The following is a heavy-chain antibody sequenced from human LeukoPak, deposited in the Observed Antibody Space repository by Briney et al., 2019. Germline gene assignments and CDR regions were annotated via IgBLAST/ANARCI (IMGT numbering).Heavy chain of an antibody. CDR2: IYYRGSA. D-gene: IGHD6-13*01. J-gene: IGHJ3*02. CDR3: ARSGVFTGYDAFDI. V-gene: IGHV4-59*08. Sequence: SETLSLTCTVSGGSINISYWSWIRQPPGKGLEWIGYIYYRGSANYNPSLKSRVTISVDTSKNHYSLRLTSVTAADTAVYYCARSGVFTGYDAFDIWGQGTRVTVST. CDR1: GGSINISY.